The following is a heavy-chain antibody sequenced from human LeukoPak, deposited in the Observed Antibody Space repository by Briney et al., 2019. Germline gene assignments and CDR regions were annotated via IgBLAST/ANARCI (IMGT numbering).Heavy chain of an antibody. CDR2: IVPTLGIA. D-gene: IGHD2-2*01. Sequence: ASVKVSCKASGGTFSSYTISWVRQAPGQGLEWMGRIVPTLGIANYAQKFQGRVTITADKSTSTAYMELSSQRSEDTAVYYCCYGYYYYMDVWGQGTLVTVSS. J-gene: IGHJ6*03. CDR3: CYGYYYYMDV. V-gene: IGHV1-69*02. CDR1: GGTFSSYT.